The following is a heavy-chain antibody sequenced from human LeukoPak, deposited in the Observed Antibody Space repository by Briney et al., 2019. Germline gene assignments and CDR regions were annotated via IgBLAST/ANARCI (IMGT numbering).Heavy chain of an antibody. CDR2: IRYDGSNK. Sequence: GGSLRLSCAASGFTFSSYGMHWVRQAPGKGLEWVAFIRYDGSNKYYADSVKGRFTISRDNSKNTLYLQMNSLRAEDTAVYYCANGLAVRGYCSSTSCYVADMDVWGKGTTVTVSS. D-gene: IGHD2-2*01. V-gene: IGHV3-30*02. CDR1: GFTFSSYG. CDR3: ANGLAVRGYCSSTSCYVADMDV. J-gene: IGHJ6*03.